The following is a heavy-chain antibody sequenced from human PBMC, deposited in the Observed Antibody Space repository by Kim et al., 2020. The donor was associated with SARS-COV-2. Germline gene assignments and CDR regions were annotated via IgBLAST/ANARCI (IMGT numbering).Heavy chain of an antibody. CDR3: ARALTNYYGSGSYYTPDY. J-gene: IGHJ4*02. D-gene: IGHD3-10*01. CDR1: GFTFSSYG. V-gene: IGHV3-33*01. CDR2: IWYDGSNK. Sequence: GGSLRLSCAASGFTFSSYGMHWVRQAPGKGLEWVAVIWYDGSNKYYADSVKGRFTISRDNSKNTLYLQMNSLRAEDTAVYYCARALTNYYGSGSYYTPDYWGQGTLVTVSS.